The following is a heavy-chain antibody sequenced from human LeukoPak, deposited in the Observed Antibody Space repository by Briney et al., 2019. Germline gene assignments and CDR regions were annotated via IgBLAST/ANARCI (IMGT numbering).Heavy chain of an antibody. V-gene: IGHV1-18*01. CDR1: GYIFTSYG. CDR3: VRDHRTAMFKALGAFDI. CDR2: ITAYNGNT. J-gene: IGHJ3*02. D-gene: IGHD5-18*01. Sequence: ASVKVSCKASGYIFTSYGINWVRQAPGQGLEWMGWITAYNGNTNYAQKLQGRVTMTTDTSTSTAYMELRSLRSDDTAVYYCVRDHRTAMFKALGAFDIWGQGTMVTVSS.